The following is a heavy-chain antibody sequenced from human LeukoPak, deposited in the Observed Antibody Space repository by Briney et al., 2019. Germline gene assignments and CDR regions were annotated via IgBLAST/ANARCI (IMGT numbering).Heavy chain of an antibody. CDR3: ARGSARWFDP. CDR2: IWYDGSDK. J-gene: IGHJ5*02. CDR1: GFTFSSHG. Sequence: PGGSLRLSCAASGFTFSSHGMHWVRQAPGKGLEWVAVIWYDGSDKYYADSVKGRFTISRDNSKNTLYLQMTSLRADDTAVYYCARGSARWFDPWGQGTLVTVSS. V-gene: IGHV3-33*01.